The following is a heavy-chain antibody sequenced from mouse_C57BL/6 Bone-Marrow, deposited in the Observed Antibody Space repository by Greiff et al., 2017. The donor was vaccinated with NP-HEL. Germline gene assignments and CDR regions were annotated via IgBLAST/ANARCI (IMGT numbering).Heavy chain of an antibody. CDR2: IYPGNSDT. Sequence: LEWIGAIYPGNSDTSYNQKFKGKAKLTAVTSASTAYMELSSLTNEDSAVYYCTRWGYYGNQFAYWGQGTLVTVSA. J-gene: IGHJ3*01. CDR3: TRWGYYGNQFAY. V-gene: IGHV1-5*01. D-gene: IGHD2-1*01.